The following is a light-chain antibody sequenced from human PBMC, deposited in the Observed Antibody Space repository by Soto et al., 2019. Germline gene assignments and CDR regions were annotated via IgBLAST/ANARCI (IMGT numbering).Light chain of an antibody. CDR1: SSDLGGLNY. Sequence: QSALTQPASVSGSPGQSITIPCSGRSSDLGGLNYVSWYQQHPGKVPKLIIYKVDNRPSGISDRFSASKSGNTASLTISALQAEDEAHYYCSSYTTVPSPQWVFAGGTKVTVL. J-gene: IGLJ3*02. V-gene: IGLV2-14*01. CDR2: KVD. CDR3: SSYTTVPSPQWV.